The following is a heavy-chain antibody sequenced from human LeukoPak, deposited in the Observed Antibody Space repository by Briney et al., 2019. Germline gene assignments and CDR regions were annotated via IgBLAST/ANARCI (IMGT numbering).Heavy chain of an antibody. D-gene: IGHD2-2*01. Sequence: GGSLRLSCAASGFTFSSYAMSWVRQAPGKGLEWVSSISGSGGSTYYADSVKGRFTISRDNAKNSLYLQMNSLRAEDAAVYYCARRLGYCSSTSCYAYYYFDYWGQGTLVTVSS. J-gene: IGHJ4*02. V-gene: IGHV3-23*01. CDR1: GFTFSSYA. CDR2: ISGSGGST. CDR3: ARRLGYCSSTSCYAYYYFDY.